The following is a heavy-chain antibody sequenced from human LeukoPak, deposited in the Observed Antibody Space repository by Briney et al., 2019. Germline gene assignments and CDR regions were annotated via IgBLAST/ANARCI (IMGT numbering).Heavy chain of an antibody. J-gene: IGHJ4*02. V-gene: IGHV5-51*01. CDR2: IYPGDSDT. D-gene: IGHD5-18*01. CDR1: GYSFTSYW. Sequence: GESLQISCQGSGYSFTSYWIGWVRQMPGKGLEWMGIIYPGDSDTRYSPSFQGQVTISADKSISTAYLQWSSLKASDTAMYYCASGNMVTRPETIDYRGQGTLVTVSS. CDR3: ASGNMVTRPETIDY.